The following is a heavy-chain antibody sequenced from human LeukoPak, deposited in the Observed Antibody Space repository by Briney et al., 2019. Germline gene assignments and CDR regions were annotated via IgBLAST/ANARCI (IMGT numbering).Heavy chain of an antibody. CDR2: ISGSGGST. D-gene: IGHD6-6*01. Sequence: GGSLRLSCAASGFTFSSYGMSWVRQAPGKGLEWVSAISGSGGSTYYADSVKGRFTISRDNSKNSLFLQVNSLRAEDTAVYYCARDLGPHYSSSSETFDYWGQGTLVTVSS. V-gene: IGHV3-23*01. CDR3: ARDLGPHYSSSSETFDY. CDR1: GFTFSSYG. J-gene: IGHJ4*02.